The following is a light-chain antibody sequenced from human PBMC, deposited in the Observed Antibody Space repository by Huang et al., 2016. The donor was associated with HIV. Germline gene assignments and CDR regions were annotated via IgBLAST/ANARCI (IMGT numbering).Light chain of an antibody. J-gene: IGKJ2*01. CDR1: RSISSW. V-gene: IGKV1-5*03. Sequence: DIQMAQSPTTLSKFVGDRVNITCRASRSISSWLAWYQQKPGKAPKLRIYKASSLQTGVPARFSGSGSGTEFTLTISNLQPYDLGTYYCQQYSTYLYTFGQGTKLEIK. CDR2: KAS. CDR3: QQYSTYLYT.